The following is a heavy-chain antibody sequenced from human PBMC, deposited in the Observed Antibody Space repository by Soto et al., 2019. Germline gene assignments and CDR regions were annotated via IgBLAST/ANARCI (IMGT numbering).Heavy chain of an antibody. V-gene: IGHV3-21*01. CDR3: TRDASRDSSARGSFDP. CDR1: GFTFRSFT. CDR2: ISSNSAYI. J-gene: IGHJ5*02. Sequence: GGSLRLSCAASGFTFRSFTMNWVRQAPGKGLEWVSTISSNSAYIYYTDALRGRFTISRDNAKNSLHLQMNSLRAEDTAVYYCTRDASRDSSARGSFDPWGPGTLVTVSS. D-gene: IGHD6-13*01.